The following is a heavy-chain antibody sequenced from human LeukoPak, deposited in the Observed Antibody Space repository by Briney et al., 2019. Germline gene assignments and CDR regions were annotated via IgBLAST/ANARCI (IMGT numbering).Heavy chain of an antibody. CDR3: ARSGAASDAFDI. Sequence: GGSLRLSCTASGFTFSNYPMHWVRQAPGKGLEWVAFISYDGSNKYYADSVKGRFTISRDNSKNTLYLQMNSLRTEDTAVYYCARSGAASDAFDIWGQGTVVTVSS. J-gene: IGHJ3*02. V-gene: IGHV3-30-3*01. D-gene: IGHD7-27*01. CDR2: ISYDGSNK. CDR1: GFTFSNYP.